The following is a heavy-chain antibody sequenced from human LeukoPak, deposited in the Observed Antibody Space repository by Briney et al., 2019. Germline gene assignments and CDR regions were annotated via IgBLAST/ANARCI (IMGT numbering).Heavy chain of an antibody. D-gene: IGHD5-12*01. CDR3: AKGGDYSGSDFYAFDI. V-gene: IGHV3-33*06. Sequence: GGSLRLSCAASGFTFRRYGMHWVRQAPGKGLEWVAVIWYDGSNKYYADSVKGRFTISRDNSKNTLYLQMNSLRAEDTAVYYCAKGGDYSGSDFYAFDIWGQGTMVTVSS. CDR2: IWYDGSNK. J-gene: IGHJ3*02. CDR1: GFTFRRYG.